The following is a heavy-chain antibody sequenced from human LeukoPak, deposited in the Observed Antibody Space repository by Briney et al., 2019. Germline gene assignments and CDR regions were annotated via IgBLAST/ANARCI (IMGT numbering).Heavy chain of an antibody. CDR3: TTVGGGESLDY. CDR2: ISGSGGST. V-gene: IGHV3-23*01. CDR1: GFTFSSYA. Sequence: GGSLRLSCAASGFTFSSYAMSWVRQAPGKGLEWVSAISGSGGSTYYADSVKGRFTISRDNSKNTLYLQMNSLKTEDTAVYYCTTVGGGESLDYWGQGTLVTVSS. J-gene: IGHJ4*02. D-gene: IGHD3-10*01.